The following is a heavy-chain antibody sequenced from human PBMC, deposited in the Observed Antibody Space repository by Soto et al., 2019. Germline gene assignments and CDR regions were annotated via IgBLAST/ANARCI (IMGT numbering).Heavy chain of an antibody. V-gene: IGHV4-34*01. CDR1: GGSFSGYI. Sequence: SETLSLTCDVYGGSFSGYIWTWIRQTPGKGLQGIGQINHSGSANYNPSLKSRVTMSVDTSKNQFSLKLTSVNAADTAVYYCTRGGDAYKNGHWGQGTLVTVSS. J-gene: IGHJ4*02. CDR3: TRGGDAYKNGH. D-gene: IGHD1-1*01. CDR2: INHSGSA.